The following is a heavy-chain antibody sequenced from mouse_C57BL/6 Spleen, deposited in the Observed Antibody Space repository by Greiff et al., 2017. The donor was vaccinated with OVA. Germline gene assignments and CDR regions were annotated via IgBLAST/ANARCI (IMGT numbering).Heavy chain of an antibody. Sequence: VKLMESGPGLVQPSQSLSITCTVSGFSLTSYGVHWVRQSPGKGLEWLGVIWSGGSTDYNAAFISRMSISKDNSKSQVFFKMNSLQADDTAIFYCARKGTGSYALDYWGQGTSVTVSS. D-gene: IGHD3-3*01. J-gene: IGHJ4*01. CDR2: IWSGGST. V-gene: IGHV2-2*01. CDR3: ARKGTGSYALDY. CDR1: GFSLTSYG.